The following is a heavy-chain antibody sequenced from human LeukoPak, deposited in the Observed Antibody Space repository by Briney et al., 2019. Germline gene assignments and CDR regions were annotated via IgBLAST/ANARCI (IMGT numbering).Heavy chain of an antibody. J-gene: IGHJ5*02. Sequence: PGGSLRLSCAASGYGFSDSYMTWISQAPGKGLEWISYISGSGSTTYYAESVKDRFTVSRDDARNSLFLQMDSLRPEDTAVYYCARDRYFGRWYGNWFDPWGQGTLVTVSS. CDR3: ARDRYFGRWYGNWFDP. CDR1: GYGFSDSY. CDR2: ISGSGSTT. V-gene: IGHV3-11*04. D-gene: IGHD6-13*01.